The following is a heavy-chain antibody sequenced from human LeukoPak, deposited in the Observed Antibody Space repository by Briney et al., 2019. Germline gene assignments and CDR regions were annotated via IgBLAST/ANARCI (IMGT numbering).Heavy chain of an antibody. D-gene: IGHD3-10*01. CDR1: GFTFSSYA. J-gene: IGHJ4*02. CDR2: ISYDGSNK. V-gene: IGHV3-30*04. Sequence: GRSLRLSCAASGFTFSSYAMHWVRQAPGKGLEWVAVISYDGSNKYYADSVKGRFTISRDNSKNTLYLQMNSLRAEDTAVYYCAKGRDGSGSYYTIPFDYWGQGTLVTVSS. CDR3: AKGRDGSGSYYTIPFDY.